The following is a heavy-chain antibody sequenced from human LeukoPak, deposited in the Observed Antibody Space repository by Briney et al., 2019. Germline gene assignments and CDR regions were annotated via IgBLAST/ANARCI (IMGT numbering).Heavy chain of an antibody. V-gene: IGHV3-53*01. CDR1: GFTVSSNY. Sequence: GGSLRLSCAASGFTVSSNYMSWVRQAPGKGLEWVSVIYSGGSTYYADSVKGRFTISRDNSKNTLYLQMNSLRAEDTAVYYCARGPRFYCGGDCYLDYWGQGTLVTVSS. CDR2: IYSGGST. J-gene: IGHJ4*02. D-gene: IGHD2-21*02. CDR3: ARGPRFYCGGDCYLDY.